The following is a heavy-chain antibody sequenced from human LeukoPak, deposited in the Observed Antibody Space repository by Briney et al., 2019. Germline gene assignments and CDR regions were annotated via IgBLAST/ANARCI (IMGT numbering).Heavy chain of an antibody. CDR2: ISASGTVK. D-gene: IGHD3-16*02. J-gene: IGHJ4*02. CDR1: GFMFSGFD. Sequence: PGGSLRLSCEASGFMFSGFDMTWVRQAPGKGLEWLTCISASGTVKYYGDSVRGRFTISRDNAQNSVHLHLSSLRVEDSAIYYCARETRGGTYRYNFLDYWGLGTLVTVSS. CDR3: ARETRGGTYRYNFLDY. V-gene: IGHV3-48*03.